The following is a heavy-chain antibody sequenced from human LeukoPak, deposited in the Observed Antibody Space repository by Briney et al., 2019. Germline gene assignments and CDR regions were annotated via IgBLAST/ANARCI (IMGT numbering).Heavy chain of an antibody. V-gene: IGHV3-23*01. CDR1: GFTFGDYA. CDR2: IGGSGGST. Sequence: GWSLRLSCAASGFTFGDYAMHWVRQAPGKGLEWVSAIGGSGGSTYYADSVKGRFTISRDNSKNTLYLQMNSLRAEDTAVYYCAKGYGSGSYFFLFAYWGQGTLVTVSS. CDR3: AKGYGSGSYFFLFAY. J-gene: IGHJ4*02. D-gene: IGHD3-10*01.